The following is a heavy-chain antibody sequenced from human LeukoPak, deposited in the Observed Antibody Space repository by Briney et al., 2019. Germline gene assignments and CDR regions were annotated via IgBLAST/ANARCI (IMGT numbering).Heavy chain of an antibody. V-gene: IGHV5-51*01. CDR2: IYPGDSDT. D-gene: IGHD4-17*01. J-gene: IGHJ4*02. CDR1: GYSFTTYW. Sequence: GESLKISCKGSGYSFTTYWIGWVRQMPGKGLEWMGVIYPGDSDTRYSPSFQGQVTISADKSISTAYLLWSSLKASDTAMYYCAAGATVTNFNYWGQGTLVTVSS. CDR3: AAGATVTNFNY.